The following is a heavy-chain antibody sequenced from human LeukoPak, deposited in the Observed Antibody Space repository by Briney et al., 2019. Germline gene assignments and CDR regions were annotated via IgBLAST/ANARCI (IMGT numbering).Heavy chain of an antibody. CDR1: GYTFTSYG. J-gene: IGHJ6*04. V-gene: IGHV1-18*04. CDR3: ARVGSGRVVAATSYYYYYGMDV. CDR2: ISAYNGNT. Sequence: ASVKVSCKASGYTFTSYGISWVRQAPGQGLEWMGWISAYNGNTNYAQKLQGRVTMTTDRSTSTAYMELRSLRSDDTAVYYCARVGSGRVVAATSYYYYYGMDVWGKGTTVTVSS. D-gene: IGHD2-15*01.